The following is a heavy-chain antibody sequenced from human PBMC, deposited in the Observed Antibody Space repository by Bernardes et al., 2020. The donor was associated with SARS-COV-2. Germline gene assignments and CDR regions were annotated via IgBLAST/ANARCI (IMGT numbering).Heavy chain of an antibody. CDR2: IYSSGST. D-gene: IGHD3-10*01. CDR3: AREQNALVRGVIDS. V-gene: IGHV4-59*01. CDR1: GGSISGFY. J-gene: IGHJ5*01. Sequence: SETLSLTCTVSGGSISGFYWSWIRKSPGKGLEWIGYIYSSGSTNNNPSLKSRVTISIDTSKNQFSLKVSSVTAADTAMYYCAREQNALVRGVIDSWGQGILVTVSS.